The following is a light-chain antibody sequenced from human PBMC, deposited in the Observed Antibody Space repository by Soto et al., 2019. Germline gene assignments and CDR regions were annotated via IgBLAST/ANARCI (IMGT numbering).Light chain of an antibody. V-gene: IGLV2-8*01. CDR2: EVS. CDR1: SSDVVNYKY. Sequence: QSALTQSPSASGSPGQSVTISCTGTSSDVVNYKYGSWYQQHPGKAPKLMIYEVSKRPSGVPDRFSGSKSGNTASLTVSGLQVEDEADYYCSSYAGSNLWVFGGGTKLTVL. CDR3: SSYAGSNLWV. J-gene: IGLJ3*02.